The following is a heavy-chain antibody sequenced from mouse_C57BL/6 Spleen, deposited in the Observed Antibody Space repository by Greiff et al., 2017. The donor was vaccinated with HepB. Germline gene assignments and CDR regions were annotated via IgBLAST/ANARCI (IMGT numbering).Heavy chain of an antibody. J-gene: IGHJ2*01. CDR1: GYSITSGYY. CDR2: ISYDGSN. V-gene: IGHV3-6*01. D-gene: IGHD2-5*01. Sequence: EVKLVESGPGLVKPSQSLSLTCSVTGYSITSGYYWNWIRQFPGNKLEWMGYISYDGSNNYNPSLKNRISITRDTSKNQFFLKLNSVTTEDTATYYCARDRGSIDSNYGYFDYWGQGTTLTVSS. CDR3: ARDRGSIDSNYGYFDY.